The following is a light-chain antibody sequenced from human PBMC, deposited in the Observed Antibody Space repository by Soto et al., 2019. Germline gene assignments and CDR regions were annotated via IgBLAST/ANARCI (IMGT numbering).Light chain of an antibody. J-gene: IGLJ1*01. CDR2: RNN. CDR3: QAWDSSTFYV. CDR1: SSNIGSNT. Sequence: QSVLTQPPSASGTPGQRVTISCSGSSSNIGSNTVNWYQQLPGTAPKLLIYRNNERPSGVPDRFSGSKSGTSASLAISGLQSEDEADYYCQAWDSSTFYVFGTGTKLTVL. V-gene: IGLV1-44*01.